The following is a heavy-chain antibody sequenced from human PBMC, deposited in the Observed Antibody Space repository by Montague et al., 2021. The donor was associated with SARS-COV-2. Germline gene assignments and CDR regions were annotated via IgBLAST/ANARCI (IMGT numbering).Heavy chain of an antibody. CDR1: GGSISSSNW. CDR2: IFHSGNT. V-gene: IGHV4-4*02. D-gene: IGHD6-6*01. Sequence: SETLSLTCAVSGGSISSSNWWSWVRQPPGKGLEWIGEIFHSGNTXYNPSLKSRVTISIDKSKNQFSLTLTSVTAADTAVYYCARSRANVPSRPGFDYWGQGALVTVSS. J-gene: IGHJ4*02. CDR3: ARSRANVPSRPGFDY.